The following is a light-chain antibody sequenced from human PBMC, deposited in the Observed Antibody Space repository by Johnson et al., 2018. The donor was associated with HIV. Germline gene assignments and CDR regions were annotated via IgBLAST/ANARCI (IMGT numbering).Light chain of an antibody. Sequence: QSVLTQPPSVSAAPGQKVTISCSGSSSNIGNNYVSWYQQLPGTAPKLLIYDNNKRPSGIPDRFSGSKSGTSATLGITGLQTGDAADYYCGTWDTSLSAGGLFGPGTKVTVL. J-gene: IGLJ1*01. CDR3: GTWDTSLSAGGL. CDR1: SSNIGNNY. CDR2: DNN. V-gene: IGLV1-51*01.